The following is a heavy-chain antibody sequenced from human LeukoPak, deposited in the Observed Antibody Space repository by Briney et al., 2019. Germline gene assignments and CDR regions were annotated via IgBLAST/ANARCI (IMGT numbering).Heavy chain of an antibody. Sequence: ASVKVSCKASGYTFTNYGITWVRQAPGQGLEWMGWISVYNGKTNYAQKLQDRVTMTTDTSTSTAYMELRSLRSGDTAVYYCAREWKSSFDPWGQGTLVTVSS. CDR3: AREWKSSFDP. D-gene: IGHD1-1*01. V-gene: IGHV1-18*01. J-gene: IGHJ5*02. CDR2: ISVYNGKT. CDR1: GYTFTNYG.